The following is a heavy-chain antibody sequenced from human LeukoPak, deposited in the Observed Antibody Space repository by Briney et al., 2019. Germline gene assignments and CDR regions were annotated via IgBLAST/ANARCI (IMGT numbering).Heavy chain of an antibody. CDR3: ASPSSGQSFDI. CDR2: IWYDGSNK. V-gene: IGHV3-33*01. Sequence: GGSLRLSCAASGFTFSSYGMHWVRQAPGKGLEWVAVIWYDGSNKYYADSVKGRFTISRDNSKNTLYLQMHSLRAEDTAVYYCASPSSGQSFDIWGQGTMVTVSS. D-gene: IGHD6-19*01. CDR1: GFTFSSYG. J-gene: IGHJ3*02.